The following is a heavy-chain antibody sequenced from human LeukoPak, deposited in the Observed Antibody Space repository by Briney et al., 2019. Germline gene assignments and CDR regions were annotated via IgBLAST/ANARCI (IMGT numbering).Heavy chain of an antibody. V-gene: IGHV3-66*01. J-gene: IGHJ4*02. CDR2: TYGGGKT. CDR3: ATWGYDILTGYRPLDY. CDR1: GIIVSSDY. D-gene: IGHD3-9*01. Sequence: GSLRLSCAASGIIVSSDYMSWVRQAPGKGLEWVSVTYGGGKTYFTDSVKGRFTISRDNSKNTLYLQMNNLRAEDTAVYFCATWGYDILTGYRPLDYWGQGTLVTVSS.